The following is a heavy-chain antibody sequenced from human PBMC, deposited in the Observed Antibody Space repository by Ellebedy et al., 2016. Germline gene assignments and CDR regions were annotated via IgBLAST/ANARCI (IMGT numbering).Heavy chain of an antibody. D-gene: IGHD2-2*01. Sequence: SVKVSXXASGYTFTSYGISWVRQAPGQGLEWMGRIIPILGIANYAQKFQGRVTITADKSTSTAYMELSSLRSEDTAVYYCAYHFPYCSSTSCPPDYWGQGTLVTVSS. V-gene: IGHV1-69*04. CDR3: AYHFPYCSSTSCPPDY. CDR1: GYTFTSYG. CDR2: IIPILGIA. J-gene: IGHJ4*02.